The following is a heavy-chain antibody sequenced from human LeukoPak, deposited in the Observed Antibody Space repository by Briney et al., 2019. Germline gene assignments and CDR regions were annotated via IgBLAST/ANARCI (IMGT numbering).Heavy chain of an antibody. CDR3: ARDVDIVATMTRGVAFDY. CDR1: GYTFTSYG. D-gene: IGHD5-12*01. J-gene: IGHJ4*02. CDR2: ISAYNGNT. V-gene: IGHV1-18*01. Sequence: ASVKVSCKASGYTFTSYGISWVRQAPGQGLEWMGWISAYNGNTNYAQKLQGRVTMTTDTSTSTAYMELSRLRSDDTAVYYCARDVDIVATMTRGVAFDYWGQGTLVTVSS.